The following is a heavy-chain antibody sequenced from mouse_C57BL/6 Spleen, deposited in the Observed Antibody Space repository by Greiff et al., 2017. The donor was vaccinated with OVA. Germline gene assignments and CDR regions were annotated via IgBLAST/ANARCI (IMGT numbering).Heavy chain of an antibody. CDR3: ARDGTTDY. CDR2: INPYNGGT. CDR1: GYTFTDYY. D-gene: IGHD1-1*01. J-gene: IGHJ2*01. V-gene: IGHV1-19*01. Sequence: VQLQQSGPVLVKPGASVKMSCKASGYTFTDYYMNWVKQSHGKSLEWIGVINPYNGGTSYNQKFTGKATLTVDKSSSTAYMELNSLTSEDSAVYYCARDGTTDYWGQGTTLTVSS.